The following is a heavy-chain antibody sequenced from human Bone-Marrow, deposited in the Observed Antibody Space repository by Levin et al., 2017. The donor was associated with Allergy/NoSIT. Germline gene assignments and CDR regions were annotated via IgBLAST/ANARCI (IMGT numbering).Heavy chain of an antibody. CDR1: GGSFSSYSYY. J-gene: IGHJ4*02. CDR2: IYYGVST. CDR3: ATGPTGFDY. V-gene: IGHV4-39*01. D-gene: IGHD1-1*01. Sequence: SETLSLTCNVSGGSFSSYSYYWGWIRQPPGTGLEWIGTIYYGVSTYYNPSLNSRVSISVDTSKNQFYLKLTSLTAADTAVYYCATGPTGFDYWGQGTLVTVSS.